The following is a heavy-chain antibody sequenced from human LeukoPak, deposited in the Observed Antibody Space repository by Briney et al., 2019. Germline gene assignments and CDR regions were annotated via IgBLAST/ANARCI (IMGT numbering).Heavy chain of an antibody. J-gene: IGHJ4*02. D-gene: IGHD3-22*01. V-gene: IGHV1-2*02. Sequence: ASVRVSCKTSGYTFTGYYLHWERQAPGQGLEWMGWINPNSGGTYYAQKFQGRVTMTRDTSIRTAFMDLSRLRSDDTAVCYCARGYYYDSSGYYSPFDYWGQGTLVTVSS. CDR3: ARGYYYDSSGYYSPFDY. CDR1: GYTFTGYY. CDR2: INPNSGGT.